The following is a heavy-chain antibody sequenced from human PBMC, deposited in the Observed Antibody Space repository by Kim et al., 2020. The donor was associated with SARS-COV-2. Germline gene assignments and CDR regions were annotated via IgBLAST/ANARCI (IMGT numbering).Heavy chain of an antibody. CDR3: ARRLSNTSGWGSHYCDL. CDR2: INNSGRT. CDR1: GGSFSGYY. Sequence: SETLSLTCAVYGGSFSGYYWSWIRQPPGKGLEWIGEINNSGRTNYNPSLKSRVTISVDTSKNQFSLKLTSVTAADTAVYYCARRLSNTSGWGSHYCDLWGQGTLVTVSS. V-gene: IGHV4-34*01. D-gene: IGHD3-10*01. J-gene: IGHJ4*02.